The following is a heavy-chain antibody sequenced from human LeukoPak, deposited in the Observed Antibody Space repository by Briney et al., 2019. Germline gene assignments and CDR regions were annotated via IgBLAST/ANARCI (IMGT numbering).Heavy chain of an antibody. D-gene: IGHD6-13*01. J-gene: IGHJ4*02. Sequence: GGSLRLSCVVSGFRIFHYGIHWVRQAPGKGLEWVSMMSFDESDKRYGDSVRGRFSVYRDTSKNTAYLQMDSLRAEDTAVYYCAKDLLLGYSSSWSPAPFDYWGQGTLVTVSS. CDR3: AKDLLLGYSSSWSPAPFDY. CDR1: GFRIFHYG. CDR2: MSFDESDK. V-gene: IGHV3-30*18.